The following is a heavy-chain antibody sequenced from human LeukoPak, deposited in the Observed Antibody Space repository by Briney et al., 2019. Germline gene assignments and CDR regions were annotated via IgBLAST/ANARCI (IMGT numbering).Heavy chain of an antibody. V-gene: IGHV3-33*01. Sequence: PGRSLRLSCAASGFTFNNHAMHWVRQAPGKGLEWVAMIWHDGSYKYYADSVTGRFTISRDDSQNTLYLQMNSLRAEGTAVYYCARDGRHNYNLDYWGHGTLVTVSS. J-gene: IGHJ4*01. CDR1: GFTFNNHA. CDR2: IWHDGSYK. D-gene: IGHD4-11*01. CDR3: ARDGRHNYNLDY.